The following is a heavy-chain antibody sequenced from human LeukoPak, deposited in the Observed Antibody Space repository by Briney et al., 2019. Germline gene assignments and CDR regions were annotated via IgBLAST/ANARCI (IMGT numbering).Heavy chain of an antibody. D-gene: IGHD1-26*01. CDR1: GGSISSYY. V-gene: IGHV4-59*01. J-gene: IGHJ4*02. CDR2: IYYSGST. Sequence: SETLSLTCTVSGGSISSYYWSWIRQPPGKGLEWIGYIYYSGSTNYNPSLKSRVTISVDTSKNQFSLKLSSVTAADTAVYYCALQKVGATVDYWGQGTLVTVSS. CDR3: ALQKVGATVDY.